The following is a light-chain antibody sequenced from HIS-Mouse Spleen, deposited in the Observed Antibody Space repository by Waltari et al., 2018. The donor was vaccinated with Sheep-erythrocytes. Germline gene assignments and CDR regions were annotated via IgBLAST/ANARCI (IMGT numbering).Light chain of an antibody. Sequence: QSALTQPRSVSGSPGQSVTISCTGTSRDVGCYNYVSWYQQHPGKATKLMIYDVSKRPSGVPDRFSGSKSGNTASLTISGLQAEDEADYYCCSYAGSYNHVFATGTKVTVL. CDR1: SRDVGCYNY. CDR3: CSYAGSYNHV. J-gene: IGLJ1*01. CDR2: DVS. V-gene: IGLV2-11*01.